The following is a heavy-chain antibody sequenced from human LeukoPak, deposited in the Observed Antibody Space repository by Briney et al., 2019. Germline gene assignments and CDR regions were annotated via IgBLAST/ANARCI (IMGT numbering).Heavy chain of an antibody. CDR1: GGSIINRSYY. Sequence: SETLSLTCTVSGGSIINRSYYWGWISQPPGKGLEWIGNIYYSGSTHYNPSLKSRVTISVDTSKNQFSLRLSSVTAADTAVYYCARIVYIIFARIDYWGQGTLVTVSS. D-gene: IGHD3/OR15-3a*01. V-gene: IGHV4-39*01. CDR2: IYYSGST. J-gene: IGHJ4*02. CDR3: ARIVYIIFARIDY.